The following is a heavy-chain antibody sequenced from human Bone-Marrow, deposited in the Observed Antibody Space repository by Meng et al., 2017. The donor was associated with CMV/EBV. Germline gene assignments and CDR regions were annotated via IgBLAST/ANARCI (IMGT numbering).Heavy chain of an antibody. J-gene: IGHJ4*02. CDR1: GFTFSDYY. CDR3: ARGALRWLQSPPVF. CDR2: ISSSGSTI. Sequence: GGSLRLSCAASGFTFSDYYMSWIRQAPGKGLEWVSYISSSGSTIYYVDSVKGRFTISRDNAKNSLYLQMNSLRAEDTAVYYCARGALRWLQSPPVFWGQGTLATVSS. D-gene: IGHD5-24*01. V-gene: IGHV3-11*01.